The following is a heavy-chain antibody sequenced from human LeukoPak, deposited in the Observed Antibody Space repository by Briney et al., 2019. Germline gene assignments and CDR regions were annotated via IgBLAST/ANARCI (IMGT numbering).Heavy chain of an antibody. CDR1: GFTVSSNY. CDR2: IYSGGNT. D-gene: IGHD4-23*01. CDR3: ARAWRYGGNIDY. J-gene: IGHJ4*02. Sequence: GGSLRLSCAASGFTVSSNYMSWVRQAPGTGLGWVSVIYSGGNTYYADSVKGRFTISRDNSKNTLYLQMNSMRAEDTAMYYCARAWRYGGNIDYWGQGTLVTVSS. V-gene: IGHV3-53*01.